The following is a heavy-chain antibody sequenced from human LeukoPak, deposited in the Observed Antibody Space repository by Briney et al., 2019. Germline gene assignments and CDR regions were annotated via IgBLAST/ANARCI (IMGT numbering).Heavy chain of an antibody. CDR3: ARGYYYDSSWVLDY. CDR2: IYYSGST. CDR1: GGSLSSYY. D-gene: IGHD3-22*01. V-gene: IGHV4-59*01. Sequence: PSETLSLTCTVSGGSLSSYYWSWIRQPPGKGLEWIGYIYYSGSTNYNPSLKSRVTISVDTSKNQFSLKLSSVTAADTAVYYCARGYYYDSSWVLDYWGQGTLVTVSS. J-gene: IGHJ4*02.